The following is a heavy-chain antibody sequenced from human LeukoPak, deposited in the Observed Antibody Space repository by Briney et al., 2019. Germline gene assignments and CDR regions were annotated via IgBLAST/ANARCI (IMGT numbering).Heavy chain of an antibody. CDR3: ARDPGFLEWLFDY. Sequence: GGSLRLSCAASGFTFSSYAMHWGRQAPGKGLEWVAVISYDGSNKYYADSVKGRFTISRDNSKNTLYLQMNSLRAEDTAVYYCARDPGFLEWLFDYWGQGTLVTVSS. V-gene: IGHV3-30-3*01. CDR2: ISYDGSNK. D-gene: IGHD3-3*01. J-gene: IGHJ4*02. CDR1: GFTFSSYA.